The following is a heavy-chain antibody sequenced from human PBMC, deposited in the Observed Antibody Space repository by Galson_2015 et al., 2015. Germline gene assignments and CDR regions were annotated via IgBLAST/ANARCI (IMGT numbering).Heavy chain of an antibody. V-gene: IGHV3-23*01. Sequence: SLRLSCAASGFTFSTYAMSWVRQAPGKGLEWVSSISGSGGNTYYADSVKGRFTISRDNSKNTLYLQMNSLRAEDTAVYYCARKVSPSSSTSPKSAYFDYWGQGTLVTVSS. CDR1: GFTFSTYA. CDR2: ISGSGGNT. CDR3: ARKVSPSSSTSPKSAYFDY. D-gene: IGHD2-2*01. J-gene: IGHJ4*02.